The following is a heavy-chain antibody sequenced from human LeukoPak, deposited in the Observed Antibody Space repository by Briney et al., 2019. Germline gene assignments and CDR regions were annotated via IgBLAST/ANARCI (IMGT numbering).Heavy chain of an antibody. CDR1: GGSFSGYY. CDR3: ARDKADSTYYYYYYMDV. Sequence: PSETLSLTCAVYGGSFSGYYWSWIRQPPGKGLEWIGEINHSGSTNYNPSLKSRVTISVDTSKNQFSLKLSSVTAADTAVYYCARDKADSTYYYYYYMDVWGKGTTVTVSS. J-gene: IGHJ6*03. V-gene: IGHV4-34*01. CDR2: INHSGST.